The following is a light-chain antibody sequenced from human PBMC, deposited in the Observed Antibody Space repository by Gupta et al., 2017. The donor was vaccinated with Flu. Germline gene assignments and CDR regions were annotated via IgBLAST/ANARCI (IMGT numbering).Light chain of an antibody. CDR1: SSNIGNNV. J-gene: IGLJ2*01. CDR2: FDN. V-gene: IGLV1-36*01. CDR3: AAWDDSRNGPV. Sequence: QSVLTQPPSVSEAPRQRVTISCSGSSSNIGNNVVNWYQQLPGKAPKLLIYFDNLLSSGVSDRFSGSKSGTSASLAISGLQPEDEADYYCAAWDDSRNGPVFGGGTKLTVL.